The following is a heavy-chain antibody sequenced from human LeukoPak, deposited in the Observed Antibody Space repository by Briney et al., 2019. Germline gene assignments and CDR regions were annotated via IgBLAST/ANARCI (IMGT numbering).Heavy chain of an antibody. CDR2: FDPEDGET. J-gene: IGHJ6*04. CDR1: GYTLTELS. CDR3: ATAAYGSGTFHLNYYYGMDV. D-gene: IGHD3-10*01. Sequence: ASVKVSCKVSGYTLTELSMHWVRQAPGEGLEWMGGFDPEDGETIYAQKFQGRVTMTEDTSTDTAYMELSSLRSEDTAVYYCATAAYGSGTFHLNYYYGMDVWGKGTTVTVSS. V-gene: IGHV1-24*01.